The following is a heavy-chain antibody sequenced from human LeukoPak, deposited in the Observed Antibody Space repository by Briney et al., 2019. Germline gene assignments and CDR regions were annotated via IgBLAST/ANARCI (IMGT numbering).Heavy chain of an antibody. J-gene: IGHJ4*02. Sequence: SETLSLTCTVSGGSITNYYWSWIRQPPGKGLEWIGEINHSGSTNYNPSLKSRVTISVDTSKNQFSLKLSSVTAADTAVYYCGKNFDYWGQGTLVTVSS. V-gene: IGHV4-34*01. CDR1: GGSITNYY. CDR3: GKNFDY. CDR2: INHSGST.